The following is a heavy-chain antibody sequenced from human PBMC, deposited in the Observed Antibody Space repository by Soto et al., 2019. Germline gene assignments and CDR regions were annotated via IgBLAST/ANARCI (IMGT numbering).Heavy chain of an antibody. Sequence: ASVKVSCKASGYTYTSYYMHWVRQAPGQGLEWMGIINPSGGSTSYAQKFQGRVTMTRDTSTSTVYMELSSLRSEDTAVYYCARGAGGSGSYYLSSWFDPWGQGTLVTVSS. CDR1: GYTYTSYY. CDR2: INPSGGST. CDR3: ARGAGGSGSYYLSSWFDP. D-gene: IGHD3-10*01. V-gene: IGHV1-46*01. J-gene: IGHJ5*02.